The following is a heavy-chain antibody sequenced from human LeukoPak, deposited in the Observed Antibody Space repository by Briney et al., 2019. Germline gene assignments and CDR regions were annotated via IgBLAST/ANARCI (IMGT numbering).Heavy chain of an antibody. D-gene: IGHD6-6*01. Sequence: TSSETLSLTCTVSGGSISSSSYYWGWIRQPPGKGLEWIGSIYYSGSTYYNPSLKSRVTISVDTSKNQFSLKLSSVTAADTAVYYCVGGGSSSSGADYWGQGTLVTVSS. V-gene: IGHV4-39*01. J-gene: IGHJ4*02. CDR2: IYYSGST. CDR3: VGGGSSSSGADY. CDR1: GGSISSSSYY.